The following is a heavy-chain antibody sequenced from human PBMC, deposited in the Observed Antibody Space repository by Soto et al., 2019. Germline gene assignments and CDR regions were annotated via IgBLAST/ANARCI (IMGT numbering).Heavy chain of an antibody. Sequence: EVQLLESGGGLVQPGGSLRLSCAASGFTFSSYAMSWVRQAPGKGLAWVSAISGSGGSTYYADSVKGRFTISRDNSKNTLYLQMNSLRAEDTAVYYCAKDGRIVVVPAAIAIFDYWGQGTLVTVSS. D-gene: IGHD2-2*01. V-gene: IGHV3-23*01. J-gene: IGHJ4*02. CDR1: GFTFSSYA. CDR2: ISGSGGST. CDR3: AKDGRIVVVPAAIAIFDY.